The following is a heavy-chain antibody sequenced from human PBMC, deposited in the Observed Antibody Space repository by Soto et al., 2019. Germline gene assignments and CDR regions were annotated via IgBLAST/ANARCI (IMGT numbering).Heavy chain of an antibody. J-gene: IGHJ4*02. CDR3: SRGWGAH. V-gene: IGHV3-7*03. CDR1: GFTFSSYS. D-gene: IGHD3-16*01. Sequence: GGSLRLSCAASGFTFSSYSMNWVRQAPGKGLEWVANMKLDGSEKYYVDSVKGRFTISKDNAKTSVYLQMNSLRAEDTAVYYCSRGWGAHWGQGTLVTVSS. CDR2: MKLDGSEK.